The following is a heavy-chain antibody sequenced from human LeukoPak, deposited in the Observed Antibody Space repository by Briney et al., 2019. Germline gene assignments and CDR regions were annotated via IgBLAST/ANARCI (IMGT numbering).Heavy chain of an antibody. CDR2: IYPGDSDT. Sequence: GESLKISCKGSGYSFTSYWIGWVRQMPGKGLEWMGIIYPGDSDTRYSPSFQGQVTISADKSISTAYLQWSSLSASDTAMYYCARHSVITSRIAARILDYWGQGTLVTVSS. V-gene: IGHV5-51*01. CDR1: GYSFTSYW. J-gene: IGHJ4*02. D-gene: IGHD6-6*01. CDR3: ARHSVITSRIAARILDY.